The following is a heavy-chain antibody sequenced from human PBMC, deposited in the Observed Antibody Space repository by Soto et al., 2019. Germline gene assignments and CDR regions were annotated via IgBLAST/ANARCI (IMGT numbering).Heavy chain of an antibody. CDR1: GGSISSSSYY. J-gene: IGHJ2*01. Sequence: QLQLQESGPGLVKPSETLSLTCTVSGGSISSSSYYWGWIRQPPGKGLEWIGNMYYSGSTYYNPSLKSRVTISVDTSKNQFSLKLSSVTAADTAVYYCAKYSSGRLYWYFDLWGRGTLVTVSS. CDR3: AKYSSGRLYWYFDL. V-gene: IGHV4-39*01. CDR2: MYYSGST. D-gene: IGHD6-19*01.